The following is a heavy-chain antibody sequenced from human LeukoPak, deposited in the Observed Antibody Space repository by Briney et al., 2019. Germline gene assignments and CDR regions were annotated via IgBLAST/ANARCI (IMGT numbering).Heavy chain of an antibody. J-gene: IGHJ4*02. CDR1: GGTFSSYA. D-gene: IGHD3-10*01. CDR3: AREVGSAPAPQLIFGY. CDR2: ISAYNGNT. V-gene: IGHV1-18*01. Sequence: GASVKVSCKASGGTFSSYAINWVRQATGQGLEWMGWISAYNGNTNYAQKLQGRVTMTTDTSTSTAYMELRSLRSDDTAVYYCAREVGSAPAPQLIFGYWGQGTLVTVSS.